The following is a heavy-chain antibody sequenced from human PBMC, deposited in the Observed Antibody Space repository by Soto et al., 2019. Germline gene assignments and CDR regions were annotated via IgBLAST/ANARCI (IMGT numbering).Heavy chain of an antibody. Sequence: QVQLVQSGAEVKKPGASVKVSCKASGYTFTGYYMHWVRQAPGQGLEWMGWINPNSGGTNYAQKFQGWVTMTRDTSISTAYMELSRLRSDDTAVYYCARGAAAGTKVHYYGMDVWGQGTTVTVSS. J-gene: IGHJ6*02. D-gene: IGHD6-13*01. CDR3: ARGAAAGTKVHYYGMDV. CDR1: GYTFTGYY. V-gene: IGHV1-2*04. CDR2: INPNSGGT.